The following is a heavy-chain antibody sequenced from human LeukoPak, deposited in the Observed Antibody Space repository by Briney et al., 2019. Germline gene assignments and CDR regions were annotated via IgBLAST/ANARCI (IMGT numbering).Heavy chain of an antibody. CDR1: GFTFYDYA. V-gene: IGHV3-9*01. J-gene: IGHJ4*02. CDR2: ISWNSGSI. CDR3: ATGSVGATDY. D-gene: IGHD1-26*01. Sequence: PGRSLRLSCAASGFTFYDYAVHWVRQAPGKGLGWVSGISWNSGSIGYADSVKGRFTISRDNAKNSLYLQMNSLRAEDTALYYCATGSVGATDYWGQGTLVTVSS.